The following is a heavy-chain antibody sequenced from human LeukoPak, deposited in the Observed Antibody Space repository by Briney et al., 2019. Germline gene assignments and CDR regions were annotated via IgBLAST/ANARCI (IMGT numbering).Heavy chain of an antibody. D-gene: IGHD6-19*01. CDR3: ARAGARIPEAAVAGN. Sequence: GASVKVSCTASGYTFTSYDINWVRQATGQGLEWMGWMNPNSGNTGYAQKFQGRVTMTRNTSISTAYMELSSLRSEDTAVYYCARAGARIPEAAVAGNWGQGTMVTVSS. CDR2: MNPNSGNT. V-gene: IGHV1-8*01. CDR1: GYTFTSYD. J-gene: IGHJ3*01.